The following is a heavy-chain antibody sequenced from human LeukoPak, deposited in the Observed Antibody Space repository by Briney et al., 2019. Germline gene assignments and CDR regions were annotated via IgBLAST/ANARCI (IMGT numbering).Heavy chain of an antibody. V-gene: IGHV3-11*01. Sequence: GGSLRLSCAASGFTSSDYYMSWIRQAPGTGLESVSYISSSGSTIYYAASVKGRFTISRDNAKNSLYLQMNSLRAEDTAVYYCARVQSMDDAFDIWGQGTMVTVSS. CDR1: GFTSSDYY. CDR2: ISSSGSTI. J-gene: IGHJ3*02. CDR3: ARVQSMDDAFDI. D-gene: IGHD5-24*01.